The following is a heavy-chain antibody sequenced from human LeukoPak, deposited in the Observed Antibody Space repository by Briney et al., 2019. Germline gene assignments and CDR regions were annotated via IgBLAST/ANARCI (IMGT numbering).Heavy chain of an antibody. D-gene: IGHD6-13*01. CDR3: ARGWYEALYYYYYYMDV. CDR2: ISSSSSTI. J-gene: IGHJ6*03. V-gene: IGHV3-48*02. CDR1: GFTFSSYS. Sequence: GGSLRLSCAASGFTFSSYSMNWVRQAPGKGLEWVSYISSSSSTIYYADSVKGRFTISRDNAKNSLYLQMNSLRDEDTAVYYCARGWYEALYYYYYYMDVRGKGTTVTVSS.